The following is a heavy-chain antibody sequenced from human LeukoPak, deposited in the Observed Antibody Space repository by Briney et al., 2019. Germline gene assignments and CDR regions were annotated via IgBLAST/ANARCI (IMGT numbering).Heavy chain of an antibody. CDR3: AKPPGQYCSGGSCCDY. J-gene: IGHJ4*02. CDR2: ISGSGGST. CDR1: GFTFSSYA. D-gene: IGHD2-15*01. Sequence: GGSLRLSCAASGFTFSSYAMSWVRQAPGKGLEWVSAISGSGGSTYYADSVKGRFTISRDNSKNTLYLQMNSLRAEDTAVYYCAKPPGQYCSGGSCCDYWGQGTLVTVSS. V-gene: IGHV3-23*01.